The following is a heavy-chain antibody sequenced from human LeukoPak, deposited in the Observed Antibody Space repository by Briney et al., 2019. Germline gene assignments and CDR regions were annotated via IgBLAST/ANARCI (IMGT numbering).Heavy chain of an antibody. D-gene: IGHD3-22*01. V-gene: IGHV5-51*01. CDR2: IYPGDSDT. J-gene: IGHJ4*02. CDR3: ARFRGYYYDSSGYYFDY. CDR1: GYSFTSYW. Sequence: GESLKISCKGSGYSFTSYWIGWVRQMPGKGLEWMGIIYPGDSDTRYSPSFQGQVTISADKSISTAYLQWSSLKASDTAMYYCARFRGYYYDSSGYYFDYWGQGTLVTAS.